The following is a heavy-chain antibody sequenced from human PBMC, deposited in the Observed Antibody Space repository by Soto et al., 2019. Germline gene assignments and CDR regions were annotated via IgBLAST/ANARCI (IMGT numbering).Heavy chain of an antibody. CDR3: GGGAGGDDFWRGPDYYYYGMDV. J-gene: IGHJ6*02. CDR2: IIPIFGTA. V-gene: IGHV1-69*01. Sequence: QVQLVQSGAEVKKPGSSVKVSCKASGGTFSSYAISWVRQAPGQGLEWMGGIIPIFGTANYAQKFQGRVTITADEARTTADRERSSLRSEDTAVYYCGGGAGGDDFWRGPDYYYYGMDVWGQGTTVTVSS. CDR1: GGTFSSYA. D-gene: IGHD3-3*01.